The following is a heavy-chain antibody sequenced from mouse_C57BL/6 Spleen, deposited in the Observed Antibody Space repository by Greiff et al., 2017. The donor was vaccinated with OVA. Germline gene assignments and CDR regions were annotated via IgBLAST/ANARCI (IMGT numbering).Heavy chain of an antibody. CDR2: IYPGSGST. V-gene: IGHV1-55*01. Sequence: QVQLQQPGAELVKPGASVKMSCKASGYTFTSYWLTWVKQRPGQGLEWIGDIYPGSGSTNYNEKFKSKATLTVDTSSSTAYMQLSSLTSEDSAVYYCARYYYDYDVAWFAYWGQGTLVTVSA. CDR3: ARYYYDYDVAWFAY. J-gene: IGHJ3*01. D-gene: IGHD2-4*01. CDR1: GYTFTSYW.